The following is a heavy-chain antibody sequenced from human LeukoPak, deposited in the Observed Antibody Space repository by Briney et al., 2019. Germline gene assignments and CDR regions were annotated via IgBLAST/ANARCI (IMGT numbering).Heavy chain of an antibody. CDR1: GDSISSYY. CDR2: MYHSGIT. D-gene: IGHD2-15*01. Sequence: SETLSLTCTVSGDSISSYYWSWIRQTPGKGLEWIGYMYHSGITKYNPSLKSRVTISGDTSKNQFSLKLSSVTAADTAVYYCARESNCSGGSCSKNSWFDPWGQGTLVTVSS. J-gene: IGHJ5*02. CDR3: ARESNCSGGSCSKNSWFDP. V-gene: IGHV4-59*01.